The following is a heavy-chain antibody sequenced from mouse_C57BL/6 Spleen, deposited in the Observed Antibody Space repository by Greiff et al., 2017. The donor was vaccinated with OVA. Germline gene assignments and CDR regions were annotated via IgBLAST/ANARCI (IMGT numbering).Heavy chain of an antibody. D-gene: IGHD1-2*01. CDR1: GYAFTNYL. J-gene: IGHJ4*01. CDR2: INPGSGGT. CDR3: ARIGGLRPYYAMDY. Sequence: QVHVKQSGAELVRPGTSVKVSCKASGYAFTNYLIEWVKQRPGQGLEWIGVINPGSGGTNYNEKFKGKATLTADKSSSTAYMQLSSLTSEDSAVYFCARIGGLRPYYAMDYWGQGTSVTVSS. V-gene: IGHV1-54*01.